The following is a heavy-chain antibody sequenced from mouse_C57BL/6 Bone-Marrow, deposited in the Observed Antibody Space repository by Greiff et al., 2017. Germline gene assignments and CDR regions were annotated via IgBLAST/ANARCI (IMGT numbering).Heavy chain of an antibody. J-gene: IGHJ3*01. V-gene: IGHV1-26*01. CDR3: ARKDYDRAY. Sequence: EVQLQQSGPELVKPGASVKISCKASGYTFTDYYMNWVKQSHGKSLEWIGDINPNNGGTSYNQKFKGKATLTVDKSSSTAYMELRSLTSEDSAVYYCARKDYDRAYWGQGTLVTVSA. D-gene: IGHD2-4*01. CDR1: GYTFTDYY. CDR2: INPNNGGT.